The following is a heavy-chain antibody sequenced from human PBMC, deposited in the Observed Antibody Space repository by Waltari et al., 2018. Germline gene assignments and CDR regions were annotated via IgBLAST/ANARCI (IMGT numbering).Heavy chain of an antibody. CDR1: GGSISSSSYY. Sequence: QLQLQESGPGLVKPSETLSLTCTVSGGSISSSSYYWGWIRQPPGKGLEWIGSIYYSGSTYYNPSLKSRVTISVDTSKNQFSLKLSSVTAADTAVYYCARKVIAIQNWFDPWGQGTLVTVSS. CDR2: IYYSGST. J-gene: IGHJ5*02. D-gene: IGHD2-21*01. V-gene: IGHV4-39*01. CDR3: ARKVIAIQNWFDP.